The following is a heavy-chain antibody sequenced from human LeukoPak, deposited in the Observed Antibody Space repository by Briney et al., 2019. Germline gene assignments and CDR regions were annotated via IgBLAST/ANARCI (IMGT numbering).Heavy chain of an antibody. CDR3: ARVGITMNIPADY. Sequence: GALVKVSCKASGYTFTGYYMHWVRQAPGQGLEWMGWINPNSGGTNYAQKFQGRVTMTRDTSISTAYMELSRLRSDDTAVYYCARVGITMNIPADYWGQGTLVTVSS. J-gene: IGHJ4*02. CDR1: GYTFTGYY. V-gene: IGHV1-2*02. D-gene: IGHD3-22*01. CDR2: INPNSGGT.